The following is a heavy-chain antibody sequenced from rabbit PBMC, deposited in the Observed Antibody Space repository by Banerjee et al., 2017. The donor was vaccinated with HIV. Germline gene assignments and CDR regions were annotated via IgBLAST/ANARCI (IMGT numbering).Heavy chain of an antibody. CDR3: ARDGSSYYTFNL. CDR1: GFSFSSSYW. D-gene: IGHD8-1*01. V-gene: IGHV1S45*01. Sequence: QEQLEESGGDLVKPGASLTLTCTASGFSFSSSYWICWVRQAPGKGLEWIACINTSSGNTVYASWAKGRFTISKTSSTTVTLQMTSLTAADTATYFCARDGSSYYTFNLWGQGTLVTVS. J-gene: IGHJ4*01. CDR2: INTSSGNT.